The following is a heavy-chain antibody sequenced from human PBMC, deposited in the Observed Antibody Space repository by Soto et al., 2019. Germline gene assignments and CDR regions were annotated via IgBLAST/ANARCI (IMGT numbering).Heavy chain of an antibody. CDR1: GGSISSGDYY. V-gene: IGHV4-30-4*01. Sequence: SETLSLTCTVSGGSISSGDYYWSWIRQPPGKGLEWIGYIYYSGSTYYNPSLKSRVTISVDTSKNQFSLKLSSVTAADTAVYYCASRYCSSTSCYPDWFDPWGQGTLVTVSS. J-gene: IGHJ5*02. CDR2: IYYSGST. CDR3: ASRYCSSTSCYPDWFDP. D-gene: IGHD2-2*01.